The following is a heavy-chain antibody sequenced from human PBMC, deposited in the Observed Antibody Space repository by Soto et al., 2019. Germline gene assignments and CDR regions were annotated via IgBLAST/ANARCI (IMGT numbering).Heavy chain of an antibody. CDR2: VSHDGRNT. J-gene: IGHJ4*02. V-gene: IGHV3-30*18. CDR3: AKGGRQWLVTSDFNY. D-gene: IGHD6-19*01. Sequence: GVSLRLSCAASGCTFIDYGRRWVSQAPGKGLEWVAVVSHDGRNTHYADSVKGRFTISRDSSKNTVSLEMTSLRAEDTAVYYCAKGGRQWLVTSDFNYWGQGALVTVSS. CDR1: GCTFIDYG.